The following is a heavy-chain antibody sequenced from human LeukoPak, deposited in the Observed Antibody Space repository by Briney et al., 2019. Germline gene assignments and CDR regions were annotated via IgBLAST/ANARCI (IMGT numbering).Heavy chain of an antibody. D-gene: IGHD2-15*01. CDR2: IYTSGST. Sequence: SETLSLTCTVSGDSISTSTYYWNWIRQPAGKGLEWIGRIYTSGSTNYNPSLKSRVTMSVDTSKNQFSLKLSSVTAADTAVYYCARSGYCSGGSCYYLFDQWGQGTLVTVSS. J-gene: IGHJ4*02. CDR1: GDSISTSTYY. V-gene: IGHV4-61*02. CDR3: ARSGYCSGGSCYYLFDQ.